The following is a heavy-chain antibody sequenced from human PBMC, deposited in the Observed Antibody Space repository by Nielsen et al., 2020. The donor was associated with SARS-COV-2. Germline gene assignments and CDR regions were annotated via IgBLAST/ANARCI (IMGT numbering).Heavy chain of an antibody. V-gene: IGHV3-7*03. J-gene: IGHJ4*02. Sequence: GESLKISCAASGFTFSASWMAWVRQAPGKGLEWLSNIRPGGTGANYVDSVKGRFTISRDNAKNLLYLQMGSLRADDTAVYFCKSEGNWGQGTLVTVSS. CDR1: GFTFSASW. CDR2: IRPGGTGA. CDR3: KSEGN.